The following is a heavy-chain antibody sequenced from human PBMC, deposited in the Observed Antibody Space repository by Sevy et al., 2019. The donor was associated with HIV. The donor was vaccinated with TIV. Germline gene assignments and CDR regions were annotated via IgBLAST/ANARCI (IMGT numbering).Heavy chain of an antibody. D-gene: IGHD3-10*01. CDR1: GFTFSSYT. J-gene: IGHJ3*02. CDR3: AILWFGEFDIFDI. CDR2: ISSSTSYI. Sequence: GGSLRLSCAASGFTFSSYTINWVRQAPGKGLEWVSSISSSTSYIYYADSLKGRFTISRDNAKNSLFLQMNSLRAEDTAVYYCAILWFGEFDIFDIWGQGTMVTVSS. V-gene: IGHV3-21*01.